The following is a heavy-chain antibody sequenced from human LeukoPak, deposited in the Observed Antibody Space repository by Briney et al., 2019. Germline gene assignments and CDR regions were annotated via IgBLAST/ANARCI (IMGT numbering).Heavy chain of an antibody. Sequence: PWGSLRLSCEASGFTFGRSAMTWVRQTPGKGLEWFSSISSSGNTYYADSVKGRFTISRDNSKNLVNLQMNSLRAEDTAIYYCVKGRMSEDGLDFWGQGSLVTVSS. J-gene: IGHJ4*02. CDR2: ISSSGNT. CDR3: VKGRMSEDGLDF. D-gene: IGHD5-24*01. V-gene: IGHV3-23*01. CDR1: GFTFGRSA.